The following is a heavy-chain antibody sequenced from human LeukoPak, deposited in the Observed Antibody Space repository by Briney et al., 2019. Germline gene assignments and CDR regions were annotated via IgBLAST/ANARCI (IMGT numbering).Heavy chain of an antibody. CDR2: ISSGRTCI. J-gene: IGHJ3*02. CDR3: ARDLYCGDCYSGDAFEI. Sequence: GGSLRLSCAASGFTFNTCSMNWVRQAPGKGLEWVSSISSGRTCIQYADSAKGRFTISRDNAKNSMYLQMNSLRAEDTAVYYCARDLYCGDCYSGDAFEIWGQGTMVTVSS. CDR1: GFTFNTCS. V-gene: IGHV3-21*06. D-gene: IGHD2-21*02.